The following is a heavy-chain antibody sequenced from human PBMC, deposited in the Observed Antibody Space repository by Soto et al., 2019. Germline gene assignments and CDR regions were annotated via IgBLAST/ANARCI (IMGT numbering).Heavy chain of an antibody. J-gene: IGHJ6*03. V-gene: IGHV3-23*01. D-gene: IGHD4-4*01. CDR1: GFTFSSYA. Sequence: GGSLRLSCAASGFTFSSYAMSWVRQAPGKGLEWVSAISGSGGSTYYADSVKGRFTISRDNSKNTLYLQMNSLRAEDTAVYYCAKDRDYSNYYYYYYMDVWGKGTTVTVSS. CDR2: ISGSGGST. CDR3: AKDRDYSNYYYYYYMDV.